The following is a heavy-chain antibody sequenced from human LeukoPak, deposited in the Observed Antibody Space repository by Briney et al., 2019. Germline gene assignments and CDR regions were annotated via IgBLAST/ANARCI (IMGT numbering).Heavy chain of an antibody. CDR1: GLTVSSNY. D-gene: IGHD5-18*01. CDR2: IYSGGST. CDR3: ATSYSYGPFDY. J-gene: IGHJ4*02. Sequence: GGSLRLSCAPSGLTVSSNYMSWVRQAPGKGLEWVSVIYSGGSTYYADSVKGRFTISRDNSKNTLYLQMNSLRAEDTAVYYCATSYSYGPFDYWGQGTLVTVSS. V-gene: IGHV3-53*01.